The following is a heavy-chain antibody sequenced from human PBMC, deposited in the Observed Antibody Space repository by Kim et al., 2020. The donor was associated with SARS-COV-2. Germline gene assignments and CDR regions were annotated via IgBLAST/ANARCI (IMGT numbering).Heavy chain of an antibody. D-gene: IGHD2-15*01. CDR1: GFTFSSYA. CDR3: ARAGVVVVVATYSSWFDP. V-gene: IGHV3-30*04. CDR2: ISYDGSNK. Sequence: GGSLRLSCAASGFTFSSYAMHWVRQAPGKGLEWMAVISYDGSNKYYADSVKGRFTISRDNSKNTLYLQMNSLRAEDTAVYYCARAGVVVVVATYSSWFDP. J-gene: IGHJ5*02.